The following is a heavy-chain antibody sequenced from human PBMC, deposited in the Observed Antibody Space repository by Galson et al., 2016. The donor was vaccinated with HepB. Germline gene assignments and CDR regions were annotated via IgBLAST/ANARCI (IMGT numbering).Heavy chain of an antibody. D-gene: IGHD5-24*01. CDR3: ARVRDGYTHYCYYGMDV. CDR1: GGTFTSYA. Sequence: SVKVSCKASGGTFTSYAISWVRQAPGQGLEWVGGIIPIFGTSNSAQKFQGRVTITADESTITAYMELSSLRSEDTAVYYCARVRDGYTHYCYYGMDVWGQGTTVTVSS. CDR2: IIPIFGTS. J-gene: IGHJ6*02. V-gene: IGHV1-69*13.